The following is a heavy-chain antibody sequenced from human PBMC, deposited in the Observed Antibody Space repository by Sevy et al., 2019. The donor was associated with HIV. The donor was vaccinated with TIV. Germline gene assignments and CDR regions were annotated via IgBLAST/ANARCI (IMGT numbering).Heavy chain of an antibody. D-gene: IGHD3-9*01. CDR1: GFSLSTSGVG. V-gene: IGHV2-5*02. Sequence: SGPTLVNPTQTLTLTCTFSGFSLSTSGVGVGWIRQPPGKALEWLALIYWDDDKRYSPSLKSRLTITKDTSKNQVVLTMTNMDPLDTATYYCAHRPYFLRYFDWLSTPLWFDPWGQGTLVTVSS. CDR3: AHRPYFLRYFDWLSTPLWFDP. CDR2: IYWDDDK. J-gene: IGHJ5*02.